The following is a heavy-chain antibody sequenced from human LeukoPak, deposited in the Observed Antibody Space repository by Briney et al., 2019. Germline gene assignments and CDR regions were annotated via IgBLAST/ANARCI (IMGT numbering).Heavy chain of an antibody. D-gene: IGHD1-1*01. CDR3: AKENGLYYYYYYMDV. CDR1: GFTFSSYG. J-gene: IGHJ6*03. V-gene: IGHV3-23*01. Sequence: PGGSLRLSCAASGFTFSSYGMSWVRQAPGKGLEWVSAISGSGGSTYYADSVKGRFTISRDNSKNTLYLQMNSLRAEDTAVYYCAKENGLYYYYYYMDVWGKGTTVTISS. CDR2: ISGSGGST.